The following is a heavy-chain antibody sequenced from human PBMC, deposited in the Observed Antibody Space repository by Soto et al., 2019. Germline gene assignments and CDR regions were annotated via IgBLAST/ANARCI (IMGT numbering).Heavy chain of an antibody. J-gene: IGHJ3*02. Sequence: GGSLRLSCAASRFTFRDAWMNWVRQAPGKGLEWVGRIKSKTDGGTTDYAAPVKGRFTISRDDSKNTLYLQMNSLKTEDTAVYYCTSSITYYYDSSGYYAFDIWGQGTMVTVSS. D-gene: IGHD3-22*01. V-gene: IGHV3-15*07. CDR3: TSSITYYYDSSGYYAFDI. CDR2: IKSKTDGGTT. CDR1: RFTFRDAW.